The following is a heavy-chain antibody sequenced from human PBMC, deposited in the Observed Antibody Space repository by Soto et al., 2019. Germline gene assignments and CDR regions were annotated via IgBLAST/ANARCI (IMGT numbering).Heavy chain of an antibody. V-gene: IGHV4-39*01. D-gene: IGHD3-3*01. J-gene: IGHJ6*02. CDR2: IYYSGST. CDR1: GGSISSSSYY. CDR3: AGRFPDGMDV. Sequence: QLQLQESGPGLVKPSETLSLTCTVSGGSISSSSYYWGWIRQPPGKGLEWIGSIYYSGSTFYNPSLKSRITISLDTSKNQYSLKLSSVTAADTAVYYCAGRFPDGMDVWGQGTTVTVSS.